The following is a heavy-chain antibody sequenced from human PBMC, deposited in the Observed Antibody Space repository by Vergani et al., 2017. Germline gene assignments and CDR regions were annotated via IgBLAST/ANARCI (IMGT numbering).Heavy chain of an antibody. J-gene: IGHJ4*02. D-gene: IGHD3-3*01. CDR1: GFTFSSYA. CDR2: ISGSGGST. V-gene: IGHV3-23*01. CDR3: ANQNGRITIFGVNGGY. Sequence: EVQLLESGGGLVQPGGSLRLSCAASGFTFSSYAMSWVRQAPGKGLEWVSAISGSGGSTYYADSVKGRFTISRDNSKNTLYLQMNSLRAEDTAVYYCANQNGRITIFGVNGGYRGQGTLVTVSS.